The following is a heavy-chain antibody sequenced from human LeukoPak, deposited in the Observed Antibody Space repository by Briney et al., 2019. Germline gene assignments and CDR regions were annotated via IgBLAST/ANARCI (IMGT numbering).Heavy chain of an antibody. CDR3: ARQGGTAMAADYYYGMDV. J-gene: IGHJ6*02. D-gene: IGHD5-18*01. CDR2: IDPSDSYT. CDR1: GYSFTSYW. Sequence: GESLRISCKGSGYSFTSYWISWVRQMPGKGLEWMGRIDPSDSYTNYSPSFQGHVTISADKSISTAYLQWSSLKASDTAMYYCARQGGTAMAADYYYGMDVWGQGTTATVPS. V-gene: IGHV5-10-1*01.